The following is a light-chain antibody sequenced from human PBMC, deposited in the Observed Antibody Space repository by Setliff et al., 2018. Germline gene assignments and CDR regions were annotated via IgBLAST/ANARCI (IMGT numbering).Light chain of an antibody. J-gene: IGLJ1*01. CDR2: ANR. Sequence: QSVLTQPPSVSGAPGQTVTITSTGSTSNIGAGFDVHWYQQLPGTAPKLLIYANRNRPSGVSGRFSGSKSGTSGSLVITGLQAEDEGDYYCQSYDRSLSGVFGTGTKVTVL. CDR1: TSNIGAGFD. CDR3: QSYDRSLSGV. V-gene: IGLV1-40*01.